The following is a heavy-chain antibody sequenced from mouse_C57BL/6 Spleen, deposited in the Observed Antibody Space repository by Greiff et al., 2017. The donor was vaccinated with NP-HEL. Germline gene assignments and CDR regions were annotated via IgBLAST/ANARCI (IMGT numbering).Heavy chain of an antibody. J-gene: IGHJ4*01. CDR3: ARGLRGYAMDY. CDR2: ISSGSSTI. V-gene: IGHV5-17*01. CDR1: GFTFSDYG. D-gene: IGHD2-4*01. Sequence: EVQRVESGGGLVKPGGSLKLSCAASGFTFSDYGMHWVRQAPEKGLEWVAYISSGSSTIYYADTVKGRFTISRDNAKNTLFLQMTSLRSEDTAMYYCARGLRGYAMDYWGQGTSVTVSS.